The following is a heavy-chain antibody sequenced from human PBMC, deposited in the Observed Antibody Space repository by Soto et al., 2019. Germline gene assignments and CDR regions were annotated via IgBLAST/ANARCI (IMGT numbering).Heavy chain of an antibody. CDR1: GFTFSSYA. D-gene: IGHD3-9*01. V-gene: IGHV3-30-3*01. J-gene: IGHJ6*02. CDR3: ARDSDGYFDWLSYYYGMDV. Sequence: GGSLRLSCAASGFTFSSYAMHWVRQAPGKGLEWVAVISYDGSNKYYADSVKGRFTISRDNSKNTLYLQMNSLRAEDTAVYYCARDSDGYFDWLSYYYGMDVWGQGTTVTVSS. CDR2: ISYDGSNK.